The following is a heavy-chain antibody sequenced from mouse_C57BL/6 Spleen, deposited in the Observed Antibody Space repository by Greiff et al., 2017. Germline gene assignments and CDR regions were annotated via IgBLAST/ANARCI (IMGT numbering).Heavy chain of an antibody. J-gene: IGHJ2*01. CDR2: INPNNGGT. Sequence: VQLQQSGPELVKPGASVKISCKASGYTFTDYYMNWVKQSHGKSLEWIGDINPNNGGTSYNQKFKGKATLTVDKSSSTAYMELRSLTSEDSAVYYCASMVTTFFDYWGQGTTLTVSS. V-gene: IGHV1-26*01. CDR1: GYTFTDYY. CDR3: ASMVTTFFDY. D-gene: IGHD2-2*01.